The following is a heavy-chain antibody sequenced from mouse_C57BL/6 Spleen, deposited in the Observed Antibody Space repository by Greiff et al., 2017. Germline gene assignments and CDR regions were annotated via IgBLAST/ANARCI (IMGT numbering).Heavy chain of an antibody. CDR2: IWSGGST. CDR3: ARNLVPGYFDV. CDR1: GFSLTSYG. J-gene: IGHJ1*03. V-gene: IGHV2-2*01. Sequence: QVQLQQSGPGLVQPSQSLSITCTVSGFSLTSYGVHWVRQSPGKGLEWLGVIWSGGSTDYNAAFISRLSISKDNSKSQVFFKMNSLQADDTAIYYCARNLVPGYFDVWGTGTTVTVSS. D-gene: IGHD1-1*02.